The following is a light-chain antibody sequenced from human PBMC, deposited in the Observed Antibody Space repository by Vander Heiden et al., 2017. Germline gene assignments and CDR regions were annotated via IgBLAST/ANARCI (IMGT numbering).Light chain of an antibody. CDR3: QQLKSYPVT. CDR1: QAISSD. J-gene: IGKJ4*01. V-gene: IGKV1-9*01. CDR2: DSS. Sequence: IQLTQSPSSLSASVGDRVTFPCRASQAISSDLAWDQKKPAKAPKLLIYDSSTWQSGVPSRFSGSGSGTDFTLTISSLQPEDFATYYCQQLKSYPVTFGGGTKVEI.